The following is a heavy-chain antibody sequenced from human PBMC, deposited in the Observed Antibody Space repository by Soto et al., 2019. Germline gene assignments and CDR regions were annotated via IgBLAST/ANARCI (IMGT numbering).Heavy chain of an antibody. D-gene: IGHD4-17*01. CDR3: ARGFGVTVTTFVHMDV. J-gene: IGHJ6*03. Sequence: GGSLRLSCAASGFTFSSYSMNWVRQAPGKGLEWVSSISSSSSYIYYADSVKGRFTISRDNAKNSLYLQMNSLRAEDTAVYYCARGFGVTVTTFVHMDVWGKGTTVTVSS. CDR1: GFTFSSYS. V-gene: IGHV3-21*01. CDR2: ISSSSSYI.